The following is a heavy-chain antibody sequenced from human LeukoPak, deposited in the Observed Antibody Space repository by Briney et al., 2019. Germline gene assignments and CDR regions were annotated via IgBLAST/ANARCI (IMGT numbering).Heavy chain of an antibody. CDR3: ASSGSYRFDY. Sequence: GGSLGLSCAPSGFTFSSYSMNWARKPPGRGLGGVSHITASGTAMFYADSVKGRFTISRDNAKNSLYLQMNSLRDEDTAVYYCASSGSYRFDYWGQGTLVTVSS. CDR1: GFTFSSYS. CDR2: ITASGTAM. V-gene: IGHV3-48*02. J-gene: IGHJ4*02. D-gene: IGHD1-26*01.